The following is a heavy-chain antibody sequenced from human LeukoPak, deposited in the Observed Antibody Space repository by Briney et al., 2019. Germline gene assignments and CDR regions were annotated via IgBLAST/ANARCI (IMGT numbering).Heavy chain of an antibody. Sequence: PSETLSLTCTVSGGSISSGDYYWSWIRQPPGKGLEWIGYIYYSGSTYCNPSLKGRVTISVDTSKNQFSLKLSSVTAADTAVYYCARYCGGDCPDYYYYGMDVWGQGTTVTVSS. V-gene: IGHV4-30-4*01. CDR1: GGSISSGDYY. J-gene: IGHJ6*02. CDR2: IYYSGST. D-gene: IGHD2-21*02. CDR3: ARYCGGDCPDYYYYGMDV.